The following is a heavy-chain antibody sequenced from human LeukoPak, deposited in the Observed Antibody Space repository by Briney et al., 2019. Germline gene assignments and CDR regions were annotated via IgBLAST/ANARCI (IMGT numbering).Heavy chain of an antibody. V-gene: IGHV3-30*02. CDR1: VFTFSSYG. CDR2: IRYDGSNK. CDR3: AKDRGTCSSTSCYVY. J-gene: IGHJ4*02. Sequence: GGSLRLSCAASVFTFSSYGMHWVRRAPGKGLEWVAFIRYDGSNKYYADSVKGRFTISRDNSKNTLYLQMNSLRDEDTAVYYCAKDRGTCSSTSCYVYWGQGTLVTVSS. D-gene: IGHD2-2*01.